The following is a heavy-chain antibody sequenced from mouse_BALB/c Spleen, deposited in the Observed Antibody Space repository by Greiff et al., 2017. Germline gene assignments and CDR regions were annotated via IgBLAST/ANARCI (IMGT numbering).Heavy chain of an antibody. CDR2: ISYSGST. V-gene: IGHV3-2*02. CDR1: GYSITSDYA. Sequence: EVQLQESGPGLVKPSQSLSLTCTVTGYSITSDYAWNWIRQFPGNKLEWMGYISYSGSTSYNPSLKSRISITRDTSKNQFFLQLNSVTTEDTATYYCASTTDRSYYFDYWGQGTTLTVSS. J-gene: IGHJ2*01. D-gene: IGHD6-1*01. CDR3: ASTTDRSYYFDY.